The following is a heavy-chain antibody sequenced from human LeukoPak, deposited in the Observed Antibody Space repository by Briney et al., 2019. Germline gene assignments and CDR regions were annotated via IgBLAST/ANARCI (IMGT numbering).Heavy chain of an antibody. J-gene: IGHJ5*02. CDR1: GGTFSSYA. D-gene: IGHD6-19*01. Sequence: ASVKVSCKASGGTFSSYALSWVRQAPGQGLEWMGRIIPILGIANYAQKFQGRVTITADKSTSTAYMELSSLRSEDTAVYYCASVLSGIAVADSFDPWGQGTLVTVSS. CDR3: ASVLSGIAVADSFDP. V-gene: IGHV1-69*04. CDR2: IIPILGIA.